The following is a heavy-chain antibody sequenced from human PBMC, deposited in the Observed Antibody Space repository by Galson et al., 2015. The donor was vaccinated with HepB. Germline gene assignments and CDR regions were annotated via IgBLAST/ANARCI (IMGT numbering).Heavy chain of an antibody. D-gene: IGHD2/OR15-2a*01. J-gene: IGHJ5*02. CDR2: VRRKVYGETT. CDR3: SRVGLYSNFDWFDA. V-gene: IGHV3-49*03. Sequence: SLRLSCAASGFMFDDYTMSWFRQAPGKGLEWVGFVRRKVYGETTEYAASVKGRFTISRDDFKSITYLQMNSLKIEDTAVYYCSRVGLYSNFDWFDAWGQGTLVTVSS. CDR1: GFMFDDYT.